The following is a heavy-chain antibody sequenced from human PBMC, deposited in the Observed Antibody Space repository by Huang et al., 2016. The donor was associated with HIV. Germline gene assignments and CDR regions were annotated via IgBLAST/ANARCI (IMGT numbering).Heavy chain of an antibody. CDR2: RNPRSGNT. Sequence: QVQLVQSGAEVKKPGASVKVSCKASGFNFNNYDFNWVRQASEQGLEWMGWRNPRSGNTGNAQKFQGRVTITRNTSITTAYMELRSLRAEDTAVYYCARARGVLYDSTGYYSRYYFDSWGQGTLVTISS. D-gene: IGHD3-22*01. CDR1: GFNFNNYD. V-gene: IGHV1-8*03. J-gene: IGHJ4*02. CDR3: ARARGVLYDSTGYYSRYYFDS.